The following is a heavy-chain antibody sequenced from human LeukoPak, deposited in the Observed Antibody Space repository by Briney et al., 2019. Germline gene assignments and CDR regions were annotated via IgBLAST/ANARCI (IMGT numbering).Heavy chain of an antibody. CDR3: AATQDYYDSSGHAFDI. CDR1: GYTLTELS. J-gene: IGHJ3*02. Sequence: ASVKVSCKVSGYTLTELSMHWVRQAPGKGLEWMGGFDPEDGETIYAQKFQGRVTMTEDTSTDTAYMELSSLRSEDTAVYYCAATQDYYDSSGHAFDIWGQGTMATVSS. D-gene: IGHD3-22*01. V-gene: IGHV1-24*01. CDR2: FDPEDGET.